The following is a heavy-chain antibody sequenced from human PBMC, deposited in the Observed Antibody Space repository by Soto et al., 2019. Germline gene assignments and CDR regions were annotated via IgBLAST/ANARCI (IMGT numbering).Heavy chain of an antibody. D-gene: IGHD3-22*01. V-gene: IGHV1-58*01. Sequence: SVKVSCKASGFTFTSSAVQWVRQARGQRLEWIGWIVVGSGNTNYAQKFQERVTITRDMSTSTAYMELSSLRSEDTAVYYCAAGPAPYYYDSSGPGPDAFDIWGQGPMVTVSS. CDR1: GFTFTSSA. CDR2: IVVGSGNT. CDR3: AAGPAPYYYDSSGPGPDAFDI. J-gene: IGHJ3*02.